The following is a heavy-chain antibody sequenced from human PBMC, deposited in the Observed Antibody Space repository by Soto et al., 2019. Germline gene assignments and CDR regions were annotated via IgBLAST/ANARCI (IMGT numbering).Heavy chain of an antibody. CDR1: GFPFGENA. D-gene: IGHD6-19*01. Sequence: GSLRLSCAASGFPFGENAMSWVRQAPGKGLEWVSGISDSGATTYCADSVRGRFTISRDNSKNTLYLQMKSLRAEDSASYYCAKEDTSSGSLDYWGQGALVTVSS. CDR3: AKEDTSSGSLDY. J-gene: IGHJ4*02. CDR2: ISDSGATT. V-gene: IGHV3-23*01.